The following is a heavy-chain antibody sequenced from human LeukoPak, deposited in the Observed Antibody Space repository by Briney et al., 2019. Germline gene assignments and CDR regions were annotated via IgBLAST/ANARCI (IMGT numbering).Heavy chain of an antibody. Sequence: GGSLRLSCAASGFTFDDYAMHWVRQAPGKGLEWVSGISWNSGSIGYADSVKGRFTISRDNAKNSLYLQMNSLRAEDTAVYYCASGVGALYYYYGMDVWGQGTTVTVSS. D-gene: IGHD3-3*01. CDR2: ISWNSGSI. V-gene: IGHV3-9*01. CDR3: ASGVGALYYYYGMDV. J-gene: IGHJ6*02. CDR1: GFTFDDYA.